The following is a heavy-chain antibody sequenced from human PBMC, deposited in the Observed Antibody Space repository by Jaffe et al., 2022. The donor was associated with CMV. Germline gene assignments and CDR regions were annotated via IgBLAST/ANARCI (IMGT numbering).Heavy chain of an antibody. CDR2: IRSKAYGGTT. CDR1: GFTFGDYA. V-gene: IGHV3-49*04. Sequence: EVQLVESGGGLVQPGRSLRLSCTASGFTFGDYAMSWVRQAPGKGLEWVGFIRSKAYGGTTEYAASVKGRFTISRDDSKSIAYLQMNSLKTEDTAVYYCTRVNFGVVGATGYAYWGQGTLVTVSS. D-gene: IGHD1-26*01. J-gene: IGHJ4*02. CDR3: TRVNFGVVGATGYAY.